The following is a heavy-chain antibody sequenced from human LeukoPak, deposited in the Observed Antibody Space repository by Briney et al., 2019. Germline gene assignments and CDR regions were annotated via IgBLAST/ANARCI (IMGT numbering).Heavy chain of an antibody. V-gene: IGHV3-9*01. CDR3: AKDISVGATPYYFDY. CDR2: IIRNSGSI. D-gene: IGHD1-26*01. CDR1: GFTFDDYA. Sequence: SGGSLRLSCAASGFTFDDYAMHWVRQAPGKGLEWVSGIIRNSGSIGYADSVKGRFTISRDNAKNSLYLQMNSLRAEDTALYYCAKDISVGATPYYFDYWGQGTLVTVSS. J-gene: IGHJ4*02.